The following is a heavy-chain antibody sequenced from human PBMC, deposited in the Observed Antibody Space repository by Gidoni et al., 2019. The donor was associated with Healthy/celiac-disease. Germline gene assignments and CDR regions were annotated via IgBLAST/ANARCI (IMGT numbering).Heavy chain of an antibody. CDR3: ARASAGGYWYYFDY. CDR1: GASICSGGYY. V-gene: IGHV4-31*03. J-gene: IGHJ4*02. Sequence: QVQLQESGLGLVKPSQTLSLTCTVSGASICSGGYYWSWIRQHPGKGLEWIGYFDSSGSTYYNPSLKSRITRSVDTSKKQFSLKLSSVTAADTDVYYCARASAGGYWYYFDYWGQGTLVTVSS. CDR2: FDSSGST. D-gene: IGHD2-21*02.